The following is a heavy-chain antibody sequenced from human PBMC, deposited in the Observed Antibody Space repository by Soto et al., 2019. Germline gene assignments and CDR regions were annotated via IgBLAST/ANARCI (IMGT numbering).Heavy chain of an antibody. D-gene: IGHD5-18*01. CDR2: ISGSGGST. CDR1: GFTVSSKY. J-gene: IGHJ3*02. CDR3: AKDQAAMVTGSAAFDI. V-gene: IGHV3-23*01. Sequence: GGSLRLSCAASGFTVSSKYMSWVRQAPGKGLEWVSAISGSGGSTYYADSVKGRFTVSRDNSKNTLYLQMNSLRAEDTAVYYCAKDQAAMVTGSAAFDIWGQGTMVTVSS.